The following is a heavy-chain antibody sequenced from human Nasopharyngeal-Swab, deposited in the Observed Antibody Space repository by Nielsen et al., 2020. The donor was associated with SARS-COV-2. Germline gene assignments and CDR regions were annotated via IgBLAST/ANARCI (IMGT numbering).Heavy chain of an antibody. Sequence: GESLKISCAASGFTFSSYAMHWVRQAPGKGLEWVAVISYDGSNKYYADSVKGRFTISRDNSKNTLYLQMNSLRAEDTAVYYCARGGDYYGSGSYYCGYWGQGTLVTVSS. V-gene: IGHV3-30*04. CDR1: GFTFSSYA. D-gene: IGHD3-10*01. CDR3: ARGGDYYGSGSYYCGY. CDR2: ISYDGSNK. J-gene: IGHJ4*02.